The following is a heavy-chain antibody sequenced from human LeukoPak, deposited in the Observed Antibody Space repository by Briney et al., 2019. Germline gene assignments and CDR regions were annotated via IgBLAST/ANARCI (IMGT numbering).Heavy chain of an antibody. CDR2: ISGSGGST. V-gene: IGHV3-23*01. D-gene: IGHD3-9*01. J-gene: IGHJ4*02. Sequence: GRSLRLSCAASGFTFSSYAMSWVRQAPGKGLEWVSAISGSGGSTYYADSVKGRFTISRDNSKNTLYLQMNSLRAEDTAVYYCAKGPVLRYFDWLLYEDYFDYWGQGTLVTVSS. CDR3: AKGPVLRYFDWLLYEDYFDY. CDR1: GFTFSSYA.